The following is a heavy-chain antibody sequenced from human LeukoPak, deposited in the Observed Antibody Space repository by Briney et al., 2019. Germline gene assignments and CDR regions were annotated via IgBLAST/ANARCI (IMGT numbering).Heavy chain of an antibody. CDR3: AKAGEAFGTGEFDY. Sequence: GGSLRLSCAASGFTFSSYAMSWVRQAPGEGLEWVSAISGSGGSTYYADSVKGRFTISRDNSKNTLYLQMNSLRAEDTAVYYCAKAGEAFGTGEFDYWGQGTLVTVSS. CDR1: GFTFSSYA. CDR2: ISGSGGST. V-gene: IGHV3-23*01. D-gene: IGHD3-16*01. J-gene: IGHJ4*02.